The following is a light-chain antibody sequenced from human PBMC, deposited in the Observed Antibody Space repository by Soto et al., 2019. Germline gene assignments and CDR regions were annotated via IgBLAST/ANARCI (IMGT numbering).Light chain of an antibody. CDR2: GAS. V-gene: IGKV1-39*01. CDR3: QQSYSTRWT. Sequence: DIQMTQSPSSLSASIGDTVTITCRASQSISRYLNWYQQKPGKAPKLLIYGASSLQSGVPSRFSGSGSGTDFTLTISSLQPEDFATYYCQQSYSTRWTFGQGTKVDIK. J-gene: IGKJ1*01. CDR1: QSISRY.